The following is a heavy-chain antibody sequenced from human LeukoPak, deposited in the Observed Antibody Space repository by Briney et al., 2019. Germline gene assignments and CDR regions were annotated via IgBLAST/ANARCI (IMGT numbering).Heavy chain of an antibody. CDR3: ASHDYSGYYLYRYLRT. V-gene: IGHV3-23*01. CDR1: GITFSNYA. CDR2: ITGSGGNT. D-gene: IGHD3-22*01. Sequence: GGSLILSCAASGITFSNYAMTWVRQAPGKGPEWISSITGSGGNTYYVDSVKGRFTISRDNSKNTVFLQMSSLRAEDTAVYHCASHDYSGYYLYRYLRTWGQGTLVTVSS. J-gene: IGHJ5*02.